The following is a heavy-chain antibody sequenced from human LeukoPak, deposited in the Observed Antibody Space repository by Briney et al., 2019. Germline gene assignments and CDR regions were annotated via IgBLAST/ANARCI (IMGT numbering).Heavy chain of an antibody. CDR2: ISASGDVT. CDR3: AKSLFTSATGTGRAFHV. Sequence: GGSLRLSCAASGFTFSKFPMGWVRQAPGRGLEWVSAISASGDVTFYADSLRGRFTISRDNSKSTLYLQMNGLRAEDTAIFYCAKSLFTSATGTGRAFHVWGQGTRVTVSS. CDR1: GFTFSKFP. D-gene: IGHD1-1*01. J-gene: IGHJ3*01. V-gene: IGHV3-23*01.